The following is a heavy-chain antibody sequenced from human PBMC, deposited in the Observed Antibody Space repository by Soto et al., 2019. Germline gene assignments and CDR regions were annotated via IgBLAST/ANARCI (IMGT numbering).Heavy chain of an antibody. CDR2: IFYSGST. CDR1: GGSISSYY. Sequence: QVQLQESGPGLVKPSETLSLTCTVSGGSISSYYWSWIRQPPGKGLGWIGFIFYSGSTSYNPSLKSRVTISIDTSEYQCSLKLNSVTAADTAVYYCASMIGDPVLSFDSWGQGTLVAVSS. V-gene: IGHV4-59*01. CDR3: ASMIGDPVLSFDS. D-gene: IGHD3-10*02. J-gene: IGHJ5*01.